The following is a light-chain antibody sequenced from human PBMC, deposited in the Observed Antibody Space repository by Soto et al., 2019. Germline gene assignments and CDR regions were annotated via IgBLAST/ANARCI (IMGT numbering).Light chain of an antibody. CDR2: AAF. V-gene: IGKV1-39*01. J-gene: IGKJ4*02. CDR3: QQSYSTPLT. CDR1: QSISNY. Sequence: DIQMTQSPSSLSASVGDRVTITCRASQSISNYLNWYQQKPGKAPKLLIYAAFSLQSGVPSRFSGSGSGTDVTLTISSLQPEDFATYYCQQSYSTPLTFGGGTKVEIK.